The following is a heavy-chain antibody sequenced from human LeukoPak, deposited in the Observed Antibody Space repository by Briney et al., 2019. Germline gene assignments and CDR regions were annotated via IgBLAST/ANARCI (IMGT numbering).Heavy chain of an antibody. CDR1: GFTFSSYG. CDR3: VKDQEMSTDEHYFDY. D-gene: IGHD5-24*01. J-gene: IGHJ4*02. CDR2: ISSSSSTI. Sequence: PGGSLRLSCAASGFTFSSYGMTWVRQAPGKGLEWVSYISSSSSTIYYADSVKGRFTISRDNTKNSLYLQLNSLRAEDTAVYYCVKDQEMSTDEHYFDYWGQGTLVTVSS. V-gene: IGHV3-48*01.